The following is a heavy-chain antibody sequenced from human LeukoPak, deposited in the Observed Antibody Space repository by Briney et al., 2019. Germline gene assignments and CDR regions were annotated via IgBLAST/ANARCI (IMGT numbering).Heavy chain of an antibody. D-gene: IGHD6-19*01. CDR2: ISGSGGTT. J-gene: IGHJ5*02. CDR1: GFTLRSYT. CDR3: AKDSQWLVRGWFDP. V-gene: IGHV3-23*01. Sequence: GGSLRLSCAASGFTLRSYTMNWVRQAPGKGLEWVSAISGSGGTTYFADSVKGRFTISRDNSKNTLFLQMSSLRAEDTAVYYCAKDSQWLVRGWFDPWGQGTLVTVSS.